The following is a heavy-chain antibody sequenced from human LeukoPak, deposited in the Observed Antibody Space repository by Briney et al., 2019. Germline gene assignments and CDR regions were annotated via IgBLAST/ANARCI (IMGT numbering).Heavy chain of an antibody. CDR2: ISDSGSST. CDR3: AKDRRGCSSSTCYYRFDC. J-gene: IGHJ4*02. Sequence: GGSLRLSCAASGFTFSTYGMSWVRQAPGKGLEWVSAISDSGSSTYYADSVKGRFTMSRDNSKNTVYLQMNSLRAEDTAVYYCAKDRRGCSSSTCYYRFDCWGQGTLATVSS. CDR1: GFTFSTYG. D-gene: IGHD2-2*01. V-gene: IGHV3-23*01.